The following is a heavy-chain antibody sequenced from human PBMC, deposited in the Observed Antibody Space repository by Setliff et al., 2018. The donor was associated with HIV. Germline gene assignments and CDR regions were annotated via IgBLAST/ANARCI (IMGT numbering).Heavy chain of an antibody. CDR3: ARGDAMTSLGAFDI. CDR1: GGSITSGGFY. CDR2: IYYSGGT. D-gene: IGHD2-2*01. V-gene: IGHV4-31*03. Sequence: PSETLSLTCTDSGGSITSGGFYWSWIRQYPQKGLEWIGYIYYSGGTYCNPSLKSRVTMSVDTSKNQFSLKLSSVTAADTAVYYCARGDAMTSLGAFDIWGQGTMVTVSS. J-gene: IGHJ3*02.